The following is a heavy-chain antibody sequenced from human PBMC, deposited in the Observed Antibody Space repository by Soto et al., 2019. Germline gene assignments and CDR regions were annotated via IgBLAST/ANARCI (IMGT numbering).Heavy chain of an antibody. Sequence: SETLSLTCTVSGGSISSSSYYWGWIRQPPGKGLEWIGGIYYSGSTYYNPSLKSRVTISVDTSKNQFSLKLSSVTAADTAVYYCARHVHYYGSGSYFPLDWFDPWGQGTLVTVSS. CDR2: IYYSGST. D-gene: IGHD3-10*01. J-gene: IGHJ5*02. CDR3: ARHVHYYGSGSYFPLDWFDP. CDR1: GGSISSSSYY. V-gene: IGHV4-39*01.